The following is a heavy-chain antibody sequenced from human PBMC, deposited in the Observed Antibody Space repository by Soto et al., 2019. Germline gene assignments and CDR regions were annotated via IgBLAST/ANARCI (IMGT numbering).Heavy chain of an antibody. J-gene: IGHJ6*02. Sequence: SEILSLTCTVAGGSSRSYYWSWIRKQPGKGLEWIGYIYYSGSTNYNPSLKSRVTISVDTSKNQFSLKLSSVTAADTAVYYCARSITDGGHQYYYYGIDVSGQGTTVTVSS. CDR2: IYYSGST. V-gene: IGHV4-59*01. CDR1: GGSSRSYY. CDR3: ARSITDGGHQYYYYGIDV. D-gene: IGHD2-15*01.